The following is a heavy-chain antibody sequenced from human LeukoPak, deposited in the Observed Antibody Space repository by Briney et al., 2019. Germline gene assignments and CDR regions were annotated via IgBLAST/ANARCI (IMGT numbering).Heavy chain of an antibody. CDR2: IHPGDSDT. Sequence: GESLKISCEGSGYRFTTSWIGWVRQMPGKGLEWMGIIHPGDSDTRYNPSIQGQVTISADKSISTAYLLWSSLKASDTAMYYCARLRRYGVVVPAATYWGQGTLVTVSS. D-gene: IGHD2-2*01. J-gene: IGHJ4*02. CDR3: ARLRRYGVVVPAATY. V-gene: IGHV5-51*01. CDR1: GYRFTTSW.